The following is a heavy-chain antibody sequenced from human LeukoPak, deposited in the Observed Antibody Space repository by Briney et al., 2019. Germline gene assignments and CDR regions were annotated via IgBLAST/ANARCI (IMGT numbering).Heavy chain of an antibody. Sequence: LAGGSLRLSCAASGFTFSSYWTSWVRQAPGKGLEWVANIKQDGSEKYYVDSVKGRFTISRDNAKNSLYLQMNSLRAEDTAVYYCARYCSSTSCYSDWFDPWGQGTLVTVSS. CDR1: GFTFSSYW. J-gene: IGHJ5*02. D-gene: IGHD2-2*01. V-gene: IGHV3-7*03. CDR3: ARYCSSTSCYSDWFDP. CDR2: IKQDGSEK.